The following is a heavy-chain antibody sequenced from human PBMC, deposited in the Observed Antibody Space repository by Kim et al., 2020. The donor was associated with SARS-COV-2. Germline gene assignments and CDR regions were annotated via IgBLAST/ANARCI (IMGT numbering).Heavy chain of an antibody. D-gene: IGHD6-13*01. V-gene: IGHV1-46*01. J-gene: IGHJ4*02. Sequence: FQGRVTMTRDTSTSTVYMELSSLRSEDTAVYYCARDLGAAAGTGDYYFDYWGQGTLVTVSS. CDR3: ARDLGAAAGTGDYYFDY.